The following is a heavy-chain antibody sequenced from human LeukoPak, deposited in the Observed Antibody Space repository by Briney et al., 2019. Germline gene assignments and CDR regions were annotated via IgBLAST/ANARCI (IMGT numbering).Heavy chain of an antibody. V-gene: IGHV3-48*02. CDR1: GFTVSSNY. CDR3: WRERPNIPGLDP. Sequence: GGSLRLSCAASGFTVSSNYMTWVRQAPGKGLEWISYISPASNTIYYADSVKGRFTISRDNAKNSVFLQMSSLRDEDTAVYYWWRERPNIPGLDPWGQGTLVTVSS. D-gene: IGHD2-21*01. CDR2: ISPASNTI. J-gene: IGHJ5*02.